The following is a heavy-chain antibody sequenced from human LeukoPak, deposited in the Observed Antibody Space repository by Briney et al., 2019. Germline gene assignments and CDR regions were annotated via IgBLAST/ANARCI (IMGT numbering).Heavy chain of an antibody. V-gene: IGHV1-8*01. CDR3: ARGSWEIFGVVITGGDWFDP. D-gene: IGHD3-3*01. J-gene: IGHJ5*02. CDR2: MNPNSGNT. Sequence: GASVKVSCKASGYTFTSYDINWVRQATGQGLEWMGWMNPNSGNTGYAQKFKGRVTMTRNTSISTAYMELSSLRSEDTAVYYCARGSWEIFGVVITGGDWFDPWGQGTLVTVSS. CDR1: GYTFTSYD.